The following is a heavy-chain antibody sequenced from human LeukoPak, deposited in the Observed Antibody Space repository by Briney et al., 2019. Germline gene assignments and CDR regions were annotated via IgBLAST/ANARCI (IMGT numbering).Heavy chain of an antibody. J-gene: IGHJ5*02. Sequence: PGGSLRLSCAASGFTFSSYSMNWVRQAPGKGLEWVSYISSSSSTIYYADSVKGRFTISRDNAKSSLYLQMNSLRAEDTAVYYCARDPGPATFDPWCQGTLVNVSS. CDR1: GFTFSSYS. D-gene: IGHD2-2*01. CDR2: ISSSSSTI. V-gene: IGHV3-48*01. CDR3: ARDPGPATFDP.